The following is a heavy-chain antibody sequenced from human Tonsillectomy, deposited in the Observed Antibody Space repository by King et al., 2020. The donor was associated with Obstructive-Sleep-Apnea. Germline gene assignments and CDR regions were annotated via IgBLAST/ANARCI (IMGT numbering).Heavy chain of an antibody. Sequence: GQLVQSGAEVKKPGASVKVSCKASGYTFTGYQIHWVRQAPGHGLEWMGWSNPNSGGTNCAQKFQGRVTMTRETSISTAYIDLSSLRSDDTAVYYCATVAVATATYCFHYWGQGTLVTVSS. CDR3: ATVAVATATYCFHY. J-gene: IGHJ4*02. D-gene: IGHD4-17*01. CDR2: SNPNSGGT. V-gene: IGHV1-2*02. CDR1: GYTFTGYQ.